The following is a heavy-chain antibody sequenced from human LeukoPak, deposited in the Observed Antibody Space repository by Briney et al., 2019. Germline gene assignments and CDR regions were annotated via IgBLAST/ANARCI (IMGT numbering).Heavy chain of an antibody. Sequence: ASVKVSCKXSGYTLTELSMHWVRQAPGKGLEWMGGFDPEDGETIYAQKFQGRVTMTEDTSTDTAYMELSSLRSEDTAVYYCATVNPQYCSSTSCSFNWFDPWGQGTLVTVSS. CDR1: GYTLTELS. J-gene: IGHJ5*02. CDR3: ATVNPQYCSSTSCSFNWFDP. CDR2: FDPEDGET. V-gene: IGHV1-24*01. D-gene: IGHD2-2*01.